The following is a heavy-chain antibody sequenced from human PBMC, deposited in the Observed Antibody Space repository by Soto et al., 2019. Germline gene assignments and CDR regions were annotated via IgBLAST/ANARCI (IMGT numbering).Heavy chain of an antibody. J-gene: IGHJ4*02. CDR1: GGSVSSGSYY. V-gene: IGHV4-61*01. CDR3: ARELPAYDYSHYYFDY. D-gene: IGHD4-4*01. CDR2: IYYSGST. Sequence: QVQLQESGPGLVKPSETLSLTCTVSGGSVSSGSYYWSWIRQPPGKGLEWIGYIYYSGSTNYNPSLKSRVTISVDTSKNQFSLKLSSVTAADTAVYYCARELPAYDYSHYYFDYWGQGTLVTVSS.